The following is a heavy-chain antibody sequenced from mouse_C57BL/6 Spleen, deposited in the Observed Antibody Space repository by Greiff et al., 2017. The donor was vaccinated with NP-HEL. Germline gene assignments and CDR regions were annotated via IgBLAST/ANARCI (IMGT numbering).Heavy chain of an antibody. J-gene: IGHJ2*01. D-gene: IGHD2-3*01. CDR2: ISYDGSN. CDR1: GYSITSGYY. CDR3: ARGGGYSHFDY. V-gene: IGHV3-6*01. Sequence: EVQLQESGPGLVKPSQSLSLTCSVTGYSITSGYYWNWIRQFPGNKLEWMGYISYDGSNNYNPSLKNRISITRDTSKNQFFLKLNSVTTEDTATYYCARGGGYSHFDYWGQGTTLTVSS.